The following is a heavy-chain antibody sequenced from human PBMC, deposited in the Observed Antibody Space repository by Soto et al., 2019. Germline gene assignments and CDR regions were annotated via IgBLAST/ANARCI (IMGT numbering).Heavy chain of an antibody. J-gene: IGHJ5*02. CDR1: GFTFSGSA. Sequence: PGGSLRLSCAASGFTFSGSAMHWVRQAPGKGLEWVGRIRSKTNNYATAYAASVKGRFTISRDDSGNTAYLQMNSLKTEDTAVYYCTRQVDIVATIQAIVRVSWFDPWGQGTLVTVSS. CDR3: TRQVDIVATIQAIVRVSWFDP. CDR2: IRSKTNNYAT. V-gene: IGHV3-73*01. D-gene: IGHD5-12*01.